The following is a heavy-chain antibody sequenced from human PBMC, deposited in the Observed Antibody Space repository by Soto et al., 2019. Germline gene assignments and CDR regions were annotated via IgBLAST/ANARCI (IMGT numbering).Heavy chain of an antibody. CDR1: GFTVSNNY. CDR3: AKVNVVVVAATFEYEYYFDY. V-gene: IGHV3-53*01. Sequence: GGSLRLSCVASGFTVSNNYMSWVRQAPGRRLEWVSAISNTGSTYYAGSVKGRSTISRDSSTNTLYLEVNSLRADDTAVYYCAKVNVVVVAATFEYEYYFDYWGQGTLVTV. CDR2: ISNTGST. J-gene: IGHJ4*02. D-gene: IGHD2-15*01.